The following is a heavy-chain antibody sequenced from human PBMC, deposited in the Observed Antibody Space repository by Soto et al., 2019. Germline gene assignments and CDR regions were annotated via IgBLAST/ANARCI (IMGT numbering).Heavy chain of an antibody. D-gene: IGHD3-10*01. V-gene: IGHV4-34*01. CDR3: ARGLILWFGELSRRGGYYYYMDV. Sequence: QVQLQQWGAGLLKPSETLSLTCAVYGGSFSGYQWTWIRQTPGKGLEWIGEINDTGNINYNPSLKRRVTIFIDTPKKQISLKLTSVTDADTAVYYCARGLILWFGELSRRGGYYYYMDVWGKGTTVTVSS. CDR2: INDTGNI. J-gene: IGHJ6*03. CDR1: GGSFSGYQ.